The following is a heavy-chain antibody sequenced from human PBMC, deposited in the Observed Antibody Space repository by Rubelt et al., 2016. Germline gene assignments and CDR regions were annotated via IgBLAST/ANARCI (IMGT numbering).Heavy chain of an antibody. Sequence: QVQLVQSGAEVKEPGASVKVSCKASGYTFTSYGISWVRQAPGQGLEWMGGIIPIFGTANYAQKFLGRVPITADESTSTAYMELSSLRSEVTAVYYCASTPGIAVHYFDYWGQGTLVTVSS. CDR2: IIPIFGTA. CDR3: ASTPGIAVHYFDY. J-gene: IGHJ4*02. CDR1: GYTFTSYG. V-gene: IGHV1-69*13. D-gene: IGHD6-19*01.